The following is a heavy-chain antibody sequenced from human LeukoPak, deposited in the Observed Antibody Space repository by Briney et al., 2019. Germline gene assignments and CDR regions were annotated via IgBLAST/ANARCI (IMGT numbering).Heavy chain of an antibody. D-gene: IGHD2-15*01. CDR1: GFTFSSYW. CDR3: ARVSVVVVAASDYFDY. J-gene: IGHJ4*02. CDR2: IKQDGSEK. Sequence: GGSLRLSCAVSGFTFSSYWMSWVRQAPGKGLEWVANIKQDGSEKYYVDSVKGRFTISRDNAMNSLYLQMNSLRAEDTAVYYCARVSVVVVAASDYFDYWGQGTLVTVSS. V-gene: IGHV3-7*01.